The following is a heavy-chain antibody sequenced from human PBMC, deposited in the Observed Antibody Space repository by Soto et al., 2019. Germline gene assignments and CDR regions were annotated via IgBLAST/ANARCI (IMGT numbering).Heavy chain of an antibody. CDR3: TPQPPITIFGVVPNFFYYYGMDV. V-gene: IGHV3-49*04. Sequence: GGSLRLSCTASGFTFGDYAMSWARQAPGKGLEWVGFIRSKAYGGTTEYAASVKGRFTISRDDSKSIAYLQMNSLKTEDTAVYYCTPQPPITIFGVVPNFFYYYGMDVWGQGTTVTVSS. D-gene: IGHD3-3*01. J-gene: IGHJ6*02. CDR2: IRSKAYGGTT. CDR1: GFTFGDYA.